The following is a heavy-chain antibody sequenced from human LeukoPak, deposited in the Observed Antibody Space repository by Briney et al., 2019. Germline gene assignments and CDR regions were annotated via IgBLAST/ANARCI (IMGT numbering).Heavy chain of an antibody. CDR2: IYYRGST. J-gene: IGHJ5*02. CDR1: GGSISSSSYY. D-gene: IGHD1-7*01. Sequence: SETLSLTCTVSGGSISSSSYYWGWIRQPPGKGLEWIGSIYYRGSTYYNPSLKSRVTISVDTSKNQFSLKLSSVTAADTAVFYCARHQSGTNWFDPWGQGTLVTVSS. CDR3: ARHQSGTNWFDP. V-gene: IGHV4-39*01.